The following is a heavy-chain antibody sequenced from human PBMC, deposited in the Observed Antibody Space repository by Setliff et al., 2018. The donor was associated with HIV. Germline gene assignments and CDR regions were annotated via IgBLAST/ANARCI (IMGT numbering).Heavy chain of an antibody. V-gene: IGHV1-18*01. CDR1: GYTFNSYG. CDR3: ARVTRFLESFSTKNYFDY. Sequence: ASVKVSCKASGYTFNSYGISWVRQAPGQGLEWMGWIRAYNGNTNYVQKFQGRVTKTTDTSTSTAYMELRSLRSGDTAVYYCARVTRFLESFSTKNYFDYWGQGTLVTVSS. CDR2: IRAYNGNT. D-gene: IGHD3-3*01. J-gene: IGHJ4*02.